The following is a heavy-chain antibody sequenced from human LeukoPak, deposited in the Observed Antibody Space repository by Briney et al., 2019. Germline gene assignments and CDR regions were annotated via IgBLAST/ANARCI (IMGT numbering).Heavy chain of an antibody. D-gene: IGHD1-26*01. Sequence: ASVKVSCKASGYTFTGYYMHWVRQAPGQGLEWMGWINPNSGGTNYAQKFQGWVTMTRDTPISTAYMELSRLRSDDTAVYYCARGRVVGAPVDNWFDPWGQGTLVTVSS. CDR3: ARGRVVGAPVDNWFDP. V-gene: IGHV1-2*04. J-gene: IGHJ5*02. CDR2: INPNSGGT. CDR1: GYTFTGYY.